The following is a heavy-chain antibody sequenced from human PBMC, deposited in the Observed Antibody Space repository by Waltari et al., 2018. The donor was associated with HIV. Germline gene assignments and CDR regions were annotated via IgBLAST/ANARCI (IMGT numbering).Heavy chain of an antibody. CDR2: KRSKTDGGAT. CDR3: TTFEMGTTRNF. CDR1: GITFNNAW. J-gene: IGHJ4*02. Sequence: VQLVESGGALFTPGGSLKISCAVSGITFNNAWLIGDRQAPGKGLQLLGHKRSKTDGGATDYAAPLSGRFAISTDDFNNTMFLEMKTLKVDDTAVYYCTTFEMGTTRNFWGQGTLVTVSS. D-gene: IGHD1-26*01. V-gene: IGHV3-15*02.